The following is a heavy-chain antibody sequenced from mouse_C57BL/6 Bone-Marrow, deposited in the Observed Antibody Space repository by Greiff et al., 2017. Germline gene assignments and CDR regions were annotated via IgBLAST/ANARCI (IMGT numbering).Heavy chain of an antibody. J-gene: IGHJ3*01. CDR2: INPYNGGT. D-gene: IGHD1-1*01. Sequence: EVQLQQSGPVLVKPGASVKLSCKASGYTFTDYYMNWVKQSHGKSLEWIGVINPYNGGTSYNQKFKGKATLTVDKASSTASMELNSLTSEDSAVYYCARVTTVVAPFAYWGQGTLVTVSA. CDR3: ARVTTVVAPFAY. CDR1: GYTFTDYY. V-gene: IGHV1-19*01.